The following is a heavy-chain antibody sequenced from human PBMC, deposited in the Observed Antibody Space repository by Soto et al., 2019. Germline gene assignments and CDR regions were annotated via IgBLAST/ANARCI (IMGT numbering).Heavy chain of an antibody. D-gene: IGHD6-19*01. CDR3: DRLYSSGWYGPGRY. V-gene: IGHV3-20*04. CDR1: GFTFDDYG. Sequence: EVQLVESGGGVVRPGGSLRLSCAASGFTFDDYGMSWVRQAPGKGLEWVSGINWNGGSTGYADSVKGRFTISRDNAKNCLYLQMNSRRAEDTSLYYFDRLYSSGWYGPGRYWGQGTLVTVSS. J-gene: IGHJ4*02. CDR2: INWNGGST.